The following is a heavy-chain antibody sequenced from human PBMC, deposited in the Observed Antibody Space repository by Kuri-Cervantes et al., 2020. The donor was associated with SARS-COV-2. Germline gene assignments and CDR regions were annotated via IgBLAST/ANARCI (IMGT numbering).Heavy chain of an antibody. CDR1: GGSFSGYY. V-gene: IGHV4-34*01. CDR3: ARGQTGPSSTYRY. Sequence: GSLRLSCAVYGGSFSGYYWSWIRQPPGKGLEWIGEINHSGSTNYNPSLKSRVTISVDTSKNQFSLKLSSVTAADTAVYYCARGQTGPSSTYRYWGQGTLVTVSS. J-gene: IGHJ4*02. CDR2: INHSGST. D-gene: IGHD2-2*01.